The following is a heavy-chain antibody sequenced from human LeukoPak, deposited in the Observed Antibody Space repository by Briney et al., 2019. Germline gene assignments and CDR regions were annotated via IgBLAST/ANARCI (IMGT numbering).Heavy chain of an antibody. J-gene: IGHJ4*02. CDR2: IYYSGST. CDR3: ARTHYVWGSQIDY. D-gene: IGHD3-16*01. Sequence: PSQTLSLTCTVSGGSISSGGYYWSWIRQHPGKGLEWIGYIYYSGSTYYNPSLKSRVTISVDTSKNQFSLKLSSVTAADTAVYYCARTHYVWGSQIDYWGQGTLVTVSS. CDR1: GGSISSGGYY. V-gene: IGHV4-31*03.